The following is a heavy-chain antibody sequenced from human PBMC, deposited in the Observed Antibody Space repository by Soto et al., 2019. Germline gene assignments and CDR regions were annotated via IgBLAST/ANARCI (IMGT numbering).Heavy chain of an antibody. V-gene: IGHV4-30-2*01. Sequence: QLQLQESGSELVKPSQTLSLTCAVSGGSISSGGYSWSWIRQPPGKGLEWIGYIYHSGSTYYNPSLKSRVTISVDRSKNQFSLKLSSVTAADTAVYYCARAGGGYSGYDYDPLTTSNYYYGMDVWGQGTTVTVSS. CDR3: ARAGGGYSGYDYDPLTTSNYYYGMDV. J-gene: IGHJ6*02. CDR1: GGSISSGGYS. D-gene: IGHD5-12*01. CDR2: IYHSGST.